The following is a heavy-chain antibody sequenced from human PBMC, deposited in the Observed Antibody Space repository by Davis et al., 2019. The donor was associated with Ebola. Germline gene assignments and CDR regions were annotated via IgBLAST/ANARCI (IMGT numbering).Heavy chain of an antibody. CDR3: ARAEDYGSGSYYYYGMDV. V-gene: IGHV1-69*06. D-gene: IGHD3-10*01. J-gene: IGHJ6*02. CDR2: IIPIFGTA. Sequence: SVKVSCKASGGTFSSYAISWVRQAPGQGLEWMGGIIPIFGTANYAQKFQGRVTITADKSTSTAYMELSSLRSEDTAVYYCARAEDYGSGSYYYYGMDVWGQGTTVTVSS. CDR1: GGTFSSYA.